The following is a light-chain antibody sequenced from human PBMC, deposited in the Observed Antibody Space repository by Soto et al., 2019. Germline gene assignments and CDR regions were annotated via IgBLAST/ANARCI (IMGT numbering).Light chain of an antibody. V-gene: IGKV3-20*01. Sequence: EIVLTQSPGTLSLSPGERATLSCRATESVVSSYLAWYQLKPGQAPRLLIYDASSRATGIPDRFSGSGSGTDFTLTISRLEPGDFAVYYCQQYGSIPWTFGQGTKVDIK. J-gene: IGKJ1*01. CDR3: QQYGSIPWT. CDR1: ESVVSSY. CDR2: DAS.